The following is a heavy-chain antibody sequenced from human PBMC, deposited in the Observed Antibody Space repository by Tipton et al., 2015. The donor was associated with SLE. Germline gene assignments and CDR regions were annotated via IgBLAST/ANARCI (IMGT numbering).Heavy chain of an antibody. Sequence: SLRLSCAASGFTLSSYGMHWVRQAPGKGLEWVAVIWHDGSNKYYADSVKGRFTISRDNSKNTLYLQMNSLRAEDTAVYYCAKATIRHYYYGMDVWGQGTTVTVSS. CDR3: AKATIRHYYYGMDV. D-gene: IGHD1-14*01. CDR1: GFTLSSYG. V-gene: IGHV3-33*06. CDR2: IWHDGSNK. J-gene: IGHJ6*02.